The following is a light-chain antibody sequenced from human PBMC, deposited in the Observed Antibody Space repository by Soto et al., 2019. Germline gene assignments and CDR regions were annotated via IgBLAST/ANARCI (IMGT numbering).Light chain of an antibody. CDR2: EGS. CDR1: SSGVGTYNL. Sequence: QSALPQPASVSGSPGQSITISCTGTSSGVGTYNLVSWYQQHPGKAPKLMIYEGSKRPSGVSNRLSGSKSGNTASLTISGLQAEDEADYYCCSYAGSRTLVFGGGTKLTVL. V-gene: IGLV2-23*01. CDR3: CSYAGSRTLV. J-gene: IGLJ2*01.